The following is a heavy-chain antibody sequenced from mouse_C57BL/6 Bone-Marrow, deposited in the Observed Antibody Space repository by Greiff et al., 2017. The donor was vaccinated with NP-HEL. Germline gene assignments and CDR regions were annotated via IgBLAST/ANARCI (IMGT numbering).Heavy chain of an antibody. V-gene: IGHV1-15*01. D-gene: IGHD2-12*01. Sequence: VQLVESGAELVRPGASVTLSCKASGYTFTDYEMHWVKQTPVHGLEWIGAIDPETGGTAYNQKFKGKAILTADKSSSTAYMELRSLTSEDSAVYYCTRRYSVYYAMDYWGQGTSVTVSS. CDR1: GYTFTDYE. J-gene: IGHJ4*01. CDR3: TRRYSVYYAMDY. CDR2: IDPETGGT.